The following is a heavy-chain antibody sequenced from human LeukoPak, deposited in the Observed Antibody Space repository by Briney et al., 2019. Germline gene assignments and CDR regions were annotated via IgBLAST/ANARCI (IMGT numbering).Heavy chain of an antibody. J-gene: IGHJ4*02. CDR3: ARGPTGATRFDY. CDR1: GGSFSGYY. Sequence: PSETLSLTCAVYGGSFSGYYWSWIRQPPGKRLEWIGEINHSGSTNYKPSLKSRVTISVDTSKNQFSLKLSSVTAADTGVYYCARGPTGATRFDYWGQGTLVTVSS. D-gene: IGHD1-26*01. V-gene: IGHV4-34*01. CDR2: INHSGST.